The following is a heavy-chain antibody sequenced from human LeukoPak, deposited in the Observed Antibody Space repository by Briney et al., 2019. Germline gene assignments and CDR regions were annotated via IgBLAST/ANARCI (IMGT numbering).Heavy chain of an antibody. J-gene: IGHJ6*03. D-gene: IGHD1-7*01. CDR3: ARSTYNWNYQPYYYYMDV. CDR1: GYTFTSYD. CDR2: MNPNSGNT. V-gene: IGHV1-8*01. Sequence: ASVKVSCKASGYTFTSYDINWVRQATGQGLEWMGWMNPNSGNTGYAQKFQGRVTMTRNTSISTAYMVLSSLRSEDTAVYYCARSTYNWNYQPYYYYMDVWGKGTTVTVSS.